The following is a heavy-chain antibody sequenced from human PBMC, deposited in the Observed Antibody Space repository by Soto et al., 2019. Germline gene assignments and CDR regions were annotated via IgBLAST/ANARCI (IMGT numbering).Heavy chain of an antibody. V-gene: IGHV3-7*03. CDR2: IKPDGTEK. D-gene: IGHD3-3*01. J-gene: IGHJ4*02. CDR1: GFTFSSYW. CDR3: ARERQMYYDFWSGYSYYFDY. Sequence: HPGGSLRLSCAASGFTFSSYWMNWVRQAPGKWLEWVASIKPDGTEKYYVDSVKGRFTISRDNAEDSLYLQMNTLRAEDTAVYYCARERQMYYDFWSGYSYYFDYWAQGT.